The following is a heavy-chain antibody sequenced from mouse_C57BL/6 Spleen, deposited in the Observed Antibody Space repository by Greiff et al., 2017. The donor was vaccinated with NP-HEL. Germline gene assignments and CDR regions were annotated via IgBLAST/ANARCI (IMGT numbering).Heavy chain of an antibody. CDR1: GYTFSSYW. CDR2: IHPISGST. Sequence: VQLQQPGAELVKPGASVKLSCKASGYTFSSYWMHWVKQRPGQGLEWIGMIHPISGSTNYNEKFKSKATLTVDKSSSTAYMQLSSLTSEDSAVYYCARDGNYEYAMDYWGQGTSVTVSS. V-gene: IGHV1-64*01. J-gene: IGHJ4*01. CDR3: ARDGNYEYAMDY. D-gene: IGHD2-1*01.